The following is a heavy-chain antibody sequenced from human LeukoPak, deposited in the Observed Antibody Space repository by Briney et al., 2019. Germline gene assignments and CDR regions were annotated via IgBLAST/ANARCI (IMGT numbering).Heavy chain of an antibody. D-gene: IGHD2-21*01. V-gene: IGHV3-30*18. CDR1: GFTFSSYG. Sequence: GGSLRLSCAASGFTFSSYGMDWVRQAPGKGLEWVAVISYDGSNKYYADSVKGRFTISRDNSKNTLYLQMNSLRAEDTAVYYCANIRTVTRDYWGQGPLVTVSS. J-gene: IGHJ4*02. CDR3: ANIRTVTRDY. CDR2: ISYDGSNK.